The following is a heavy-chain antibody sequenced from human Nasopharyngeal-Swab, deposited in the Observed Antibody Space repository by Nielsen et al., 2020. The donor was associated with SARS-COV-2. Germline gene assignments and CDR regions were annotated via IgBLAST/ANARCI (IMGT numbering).Heavy chain of an antibody. D-gene: IGHD4-17*01. Sequence: ASVKVSCKASGYTFTSYDINWVRQATGQGLEWMGWMNPNSGNTGYAQKFQGRVTMTRNTSISTAYMELSSLRSEDTAVYYCGRGGYGDYLGYYYYMDVWGKGTTVTVSS. CDR2: MNPNSGNT. J-gene: IGHJ6*03. V-gene: IGHV1-8*01. CDR3: GRGGYGDYLGYYYYMDV. CDR1: GYTFTSYD.